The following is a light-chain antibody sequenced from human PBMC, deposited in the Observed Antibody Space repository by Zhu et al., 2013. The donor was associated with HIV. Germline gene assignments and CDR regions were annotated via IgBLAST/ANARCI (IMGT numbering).Light chain of an antibody. CDR1: QSVSSSY. CDR2: GAS. J-gene: IGKJ2*01. V-gene: IGKV3D-20*02. CDR3: QERINWYA. Sequence: EIVMTQSPATLSLSPGERATLSCRASQSVSSSYLAWYQQKPGQAPRLLIYGASNRATGVPSRFSGSGSGTDFTLTISSLEPDDSAVYYCQERINWYAFGRGTKLEIK.